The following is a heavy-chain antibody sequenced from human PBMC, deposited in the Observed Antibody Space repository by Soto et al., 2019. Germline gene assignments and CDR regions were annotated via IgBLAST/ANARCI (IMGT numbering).Heavy chain of an antibody. Sequence: ASVKVSCKASGYIFTGYHMHWVRQAPGQGLEWMGWINPNSGGTKYAQKFQGRVTMTRDTSISTAYMELSSLRSDDTAVYYCARGTYYYDSSGYSRSYCFDYWGQGTLVTVSS. D-gene: IGHD3-22*01. CDR2: INPNSGGT. V-gene: IGHV1-2*02. CDR3: ARGTYYYDSSGYSRSYCFDY. CDR1: GYIFTGYH. J-gene: IGHJ4*02.